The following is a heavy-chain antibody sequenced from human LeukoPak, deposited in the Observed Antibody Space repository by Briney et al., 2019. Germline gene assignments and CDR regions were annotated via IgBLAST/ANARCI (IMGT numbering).Heavy chain of an antibody. Sequence: PSETLSLTCIVSGGSINSYYWSWIRQAPGKGLEWIGYIYYTGGEINYNPSLKSRLTISVDTSKNQFSLMLTSVTATDTAVYYCARQPAATAAFDIWAQGTMVTVSS. V-gene: IGHV4-59*08. CDR1: GGSINSYY. D-gene: IGHD5-18*01. CDR3: ARQPAATAAFDI. CDR2: IYYTGGEI. J-gene: IGHJ3*02.